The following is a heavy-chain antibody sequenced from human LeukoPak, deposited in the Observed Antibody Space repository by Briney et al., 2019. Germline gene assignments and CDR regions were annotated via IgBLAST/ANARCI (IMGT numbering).Heavy chain of an antibody. CDR2: INPNSGGT. Sequence: ASVKVSCKASGYTFTGYYMHWVRQAAGQGREWMGWINPNSGGTNYAQKFQGRVTMTRDTSISTAYMELSRLRSDDTAVYYCARSDSSGYFWAVAFDYWGQGTLVTVSS. CDR3: ARSDSSGYFWAVAFDY. CDR1: GYTFTGYY. V-gene: IGHV1-2*02. D-gene: IGHD3-22*01. J-gene: IGHJ4*02.